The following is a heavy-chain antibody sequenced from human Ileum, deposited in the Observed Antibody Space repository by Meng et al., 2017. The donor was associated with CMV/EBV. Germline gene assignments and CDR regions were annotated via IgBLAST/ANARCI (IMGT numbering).Heavy chain of an antibody. CDR1: GGSFSGYY. Sequence: SLTCLVYGGSFSGYYWTWIRQSPGKGLEWLGEMHHSGTTNSNPSVRSRLTMSVDTSKSQVSLKLSSATAADTAVYYCAGFVWGIGFDPWGQGTLVTVSS. CDR2: MHHSGTT. D-gene: IGHD6-13*01. J-gene: IGHJ5*02. V-gene: IGHV4-34*01. CDR3: AGFVWGIGFDP.